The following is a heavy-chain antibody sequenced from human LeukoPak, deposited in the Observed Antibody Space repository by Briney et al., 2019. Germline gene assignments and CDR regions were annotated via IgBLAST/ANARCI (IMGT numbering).Heavy chain of an antibody. J-gene: IGHJ5*02. CDR2: IYYSGST. CDR1: GGSASSGSYY. D-gene: IGHD3-22*01. V-gene: IGHV4-61*01. CDR3: ARLRYYYDSSGYRNWFDP. Sequence: SETLSLTCTVSGGSASSGSYYWSWIRQPPGKGLEWIVYIYYSGSTNYNPSLKSRVTISVDTSKNQFSLKLSSVTAADTAVYYCARLRYYYDSSGYRNWFDPWGQGTLVTVSS.